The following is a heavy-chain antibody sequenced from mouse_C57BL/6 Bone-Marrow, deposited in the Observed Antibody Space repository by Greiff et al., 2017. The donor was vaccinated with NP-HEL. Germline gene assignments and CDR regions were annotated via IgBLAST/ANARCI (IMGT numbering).Heavy chain of an antibody. Sequence: VESGGGLVKPGGSLKLSCAASGFTFSDYGMHWVRQAPEKGLEWVAYISSGSSTIYYADTVKGRFTISRDNAKNTLFLQMTSVRSEDTAMYYCARDGYQAWFAYWGQGTLVTVSA. V-gene: IGHV5-17*01. CDR2: ISSGSSTI. CDR1: GFTFSDYG. J-gene: IGHJ3*01. CDR3: ARDGYQAWFAY. D-gene: IGHD2-3*01.